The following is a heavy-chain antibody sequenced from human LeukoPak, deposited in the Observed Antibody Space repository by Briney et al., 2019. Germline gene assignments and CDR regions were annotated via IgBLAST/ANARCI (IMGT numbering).Heavy chain of an antibody. CDR1: GYTFTSYG. J-gene: IGHJ5*02. V-gene: IGHV1-18*01. Sequence: GASVKVSCKASGYTFTSYGISWVRQAPGQGLEWMGWISAYNGNTNYAQKLQGRVTMTTDTSTSTAYMELRSLRSDDTAVYYCARDSITLDYYGSGSYYNLGWFDPWGQGTLVTVSS. CDR3: ARDSITLDYYGSGSYYNLGWFDP. CDR2: ISAYNGNT. D-gene: IGHD3-10*01.